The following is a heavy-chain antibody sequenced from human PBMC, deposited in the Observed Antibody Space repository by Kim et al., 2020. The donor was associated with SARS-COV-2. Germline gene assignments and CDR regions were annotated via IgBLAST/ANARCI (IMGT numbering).Heavy chain of an antibody. CDR1: GGSISSYY. CDR3: ARVSGGYGDVHVDY. CDR2: IYYSGST. D-gene: IGHD4-17*01. Sequence: SETLSLTCTVSGGSISSYYWSWIRQPPGKGLEWIWYIYYSGSTNYNPSLKSRVTISVDTSKNQFSLKLSSVTAADTAVYYCARVSGGYGDVHVDYWGQGT. V-gene: IGHV4-59*13. J-gene: IGHJ4*02.